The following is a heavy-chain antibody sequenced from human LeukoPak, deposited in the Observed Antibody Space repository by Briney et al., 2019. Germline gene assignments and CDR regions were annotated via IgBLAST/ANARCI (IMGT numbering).Heavy chain of an antibody. Sequence: ASVKVSCKASGYTFTNYGISWVRQAPGQGLDWMGWISGYNGNTNYVQKFQGRVTMTTDTSTSTAYMELRSLRSDDAAVYYCARRFVNYDIFSGPIFDYWGQGTLVTVSS. D-gene: IGHD3-9*01. J-gene: IGHJ4*02. CDR1: GYTFTNYG. CDR2: ISGYNGNT. V-gene: IGHV1-18*01. CDR3: ARRFVNYDIFSGPIFDY.